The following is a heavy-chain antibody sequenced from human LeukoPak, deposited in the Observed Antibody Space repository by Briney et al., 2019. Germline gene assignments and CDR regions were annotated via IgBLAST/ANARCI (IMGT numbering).Heavy chain of an antibody. V-gene: IGHV3-30*01. Sequence: GRSLRLSCAASGFTFSSYAMHWVRQAPGEGLEWVAVISYDGSNKYYADSVKGRFTISRDNSKNTLCLQMNSLRAEDTAVYYCARDGGSYDGDYWGQGTLVTVSS. D-gene: IGHD1-26*01. CDR2: ISYDGSNK. CDR3: ARDGGSYDGDY. J-gene: IGHJ4*02. CDR1: GFTFSSYA.